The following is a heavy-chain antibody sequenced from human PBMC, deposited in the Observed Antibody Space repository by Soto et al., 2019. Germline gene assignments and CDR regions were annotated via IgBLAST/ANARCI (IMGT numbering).Heavy chain of an antibody. CDR3: AKDLPPYGSGSYSLFFDY. J-gene: IGHJ4*02. CDR2: ISWNSGSI. D-gene: IGHD3-10*01. V-gene: IGHV3-9*01. Sequence: GGSLRLSCAASGFTFDDYAMHWVRQAPGEGLEWVSGISWNSGSIGYADSVKGRFTISRDNAKNSLYLQMNSLRAEDTALYYCAKDLPPYGSGSYSLFFDYWGQGTLVTVSS. CDR1: GFTFDDYA.